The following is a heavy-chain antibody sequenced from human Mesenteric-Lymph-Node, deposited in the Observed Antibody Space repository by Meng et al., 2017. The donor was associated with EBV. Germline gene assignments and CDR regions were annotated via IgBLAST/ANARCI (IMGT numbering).Heavy chain of an antibody. J-gene: IGHJ4*02. CDR2: IYHSSGTT. CDR1: GGDISSSSW. V-gene: IGHV4-4*02. Sequence: LQESGPGLVKPSGTLSLTCSVSGGDISSSSWWSWVRQPPGTGLEWLGEIYHSSGTTNYNPSLKSRVTISLDKSKNQFSLNLSSVTAADTAVYYCARLPPTTGYGTARSYWGQGTLVTVSS. CDR3: ARLPPTTGYGTARSY. D-gene: IGHD6-13*01.